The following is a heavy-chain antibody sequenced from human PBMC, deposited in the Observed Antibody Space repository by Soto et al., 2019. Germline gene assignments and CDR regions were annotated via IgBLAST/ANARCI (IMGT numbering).Heavy chain of an antibody. Sequence: QVQLVQSGAEVKKPGASVKVSCKASGYTFVSHGIAWVRQAPGQGLEWMGWISAFNGNTNYSQKVQGRVTMTTETSTTTAYMDLRSLRSDDTAVYYCARTSAHGPHYFDYWGQGTLVTVSS. CDR1: GYTFVSHG. CDR2: ISAFNGNT. D-gene: IGHD3-3*01. J-gene: IGHJ4*02. V-gene: IGHV1-18*04. CDR3: ARTSAHGPHYFDY.